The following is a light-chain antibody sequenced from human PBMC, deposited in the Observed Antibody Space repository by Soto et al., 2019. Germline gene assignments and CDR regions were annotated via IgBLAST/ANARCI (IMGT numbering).Light chain of an antibody. Sequence: QSVLTQPASVSGSPGQSITISCTGTSSDVGGYNYVSWYQLHPGKAPKLMIHEVSERPSGVSNRFSGSKSGNTASLTISGLQVEDEADYYCASYGSGATYVFGGGTKVTVL. CDR2: EVS. CDR1: SSDVGGYNY. CDR3: ASYGSGATYV. V-gene: IGLV2-14*01. J-gene: IGLJ1*01.